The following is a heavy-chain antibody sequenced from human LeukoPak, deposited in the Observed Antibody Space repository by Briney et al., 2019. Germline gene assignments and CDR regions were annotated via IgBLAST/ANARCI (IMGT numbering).Heavy chain of an antibody. CDR3: ARIRSPVQANWFDP. CDR1: GFSLGTGGMC. J-gene: IGHJ5*02. CDR2: IDWDDDK. V-gene: IGHV2-70*01. Sequence: SGPTLVNPTQTLTXTCTFSGFSLGTGGMCVSWIRQPPGKALEWLALIDWDDDKYYSTSLKTRLTISKDTSKNQVVLTMTNMDPVDTATYYCARIRSPVQANWFDPWGQGTLVTVSS. D-gene: IGHD2-2*01.